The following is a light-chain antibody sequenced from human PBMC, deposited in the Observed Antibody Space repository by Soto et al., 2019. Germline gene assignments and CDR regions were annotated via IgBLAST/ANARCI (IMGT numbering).Light chain of an antibody. J-gene: IGLJ1*01. CDR3: TSYAGSNNFFYV. CDR2: EVS. V-gene: IGLV2-8*01. CDR1: SSDVGGYNY. Sequence: QSVLTQPASVSGSPGQSITISCTGTSSDVGGYNYVSWYQQYPGKAPKLMIYEVSKRPSGVPDRFSGSKSGNTASLTVSGLQAEDEADYYCTSYAGSNNFFYVFGTGTKVTVL.